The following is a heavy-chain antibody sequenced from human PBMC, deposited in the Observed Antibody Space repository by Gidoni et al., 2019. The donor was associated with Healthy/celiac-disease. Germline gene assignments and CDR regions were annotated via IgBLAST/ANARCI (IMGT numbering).Heavy chain of an antibody. V-gene: IGHV1-69*06. Sequence: QVQLVQSGAEVQKPGSSVKVSCKASGGPFSSYAISWVRQAPGQGLEGMGGIIPIFGTANYAQKFQGRVTITADKSTSTAYMELSSLRSEDTAVYYCARGDNPNYYYYMDVWGKGTTVTVSS. D-gene: IGHD3-16*01. CDR2: IIPIFGTA. CDR3: ARGDNPNYYYYMDV. J-gene: IGHJ6*03. CDR1: GGPFSSYA.